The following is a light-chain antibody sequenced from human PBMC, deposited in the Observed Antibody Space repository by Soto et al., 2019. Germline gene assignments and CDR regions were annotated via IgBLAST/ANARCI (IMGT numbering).Light chain of an antibody. CDR1: QDISDV. CDR2: DAS. V-gene: IGKV1-33*01. J-gene: IGKJ5*01. CDR3: QQFYDLPIT. Sequence: DIQMTQSPSALSASLGDRVTITCQASQDISDVLTWYQQQPGKAPKVLIYDASKLQTGVPSRFSGRGSGKDFTFPISSLQPDDSGPYYFQQFYDLPITFGQGTLLEIK.